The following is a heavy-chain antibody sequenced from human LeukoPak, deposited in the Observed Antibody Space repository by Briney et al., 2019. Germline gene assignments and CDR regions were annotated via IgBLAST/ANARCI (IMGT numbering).Heavy chain of an antibody. J-gene: IGHJ1*01. CDR2: IIPIFGIA. V-gene: IGHV1-69*04. CDR1: GGSFNNYA. CDR3: ARDSGSYYAEYFQH. Sequence: SVKVSCKASGGSFNNYAISWVRQAPGQGLEWMGRIIPIFGIANSAQKFQGRVTITADKSTNTAYMELSSLGSEDTAVYYCARDSGSYYAEYFQHWGQGTLVTVSS. D-gene: IGHD1-26*01.